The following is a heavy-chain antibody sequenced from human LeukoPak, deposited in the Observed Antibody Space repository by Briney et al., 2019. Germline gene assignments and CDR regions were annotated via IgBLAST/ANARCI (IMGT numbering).Heavy chain of an antibody. D-gene: IGHD3-22*01. V-gene: IGHV3-23*01. J-gene: IGHJ4*02. Sequence: PGGSLRLSCAAPGFTFSSYFMTSVPQAPGKVLEWVSGISGSGADTLYADSVRGQFTISRDNSKNTLYLQMNSRRAEDTAVYYCAKVPPHDDSGYSNPYWGQGTLVTVSS. CDR3: AKVPPHDDSGYSNPY. CDR2: ISGSGADT. CDR1: GFTFSSYF.